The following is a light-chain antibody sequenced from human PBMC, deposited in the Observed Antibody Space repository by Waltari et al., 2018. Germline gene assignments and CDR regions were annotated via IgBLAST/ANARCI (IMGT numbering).Light chain of an antibody. CDR1: NSNIGGNS. V-gene: IGLV1-44*01. CDR2: NDN. CDR3: AVWDDSLGGV. Sequence: QSVLTQPPSVSGTPGQRVTISCSGSNSNIGGNSVNWYQQLPGKAPKLLIYNDNQGPSGVPDRFSAPKSGTSASLAITGLQSEDEADYYCAVWDDSLGGVFGGGTKLTVL. J-gene: IGLJ3*02.